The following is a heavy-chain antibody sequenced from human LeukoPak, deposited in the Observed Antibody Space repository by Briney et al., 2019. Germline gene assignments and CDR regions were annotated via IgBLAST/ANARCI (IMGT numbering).Heavy chain of an antibody. CDR1: GFTFSGYA. V-gene: IGHV3-23*01. CDR2: ISGSGGST. CDR3: AKLPAVAGNLLDY. J-gene: IGHJ4*02. Sequence: PGGSLRLSCAASGFTFSGYAMSWVRQAPGKGLEWVSTISGSGGSTYYADSVKGRFTISRDNSKNTLYLQMNSLRAEDTAIYYCAKLPAVAGNLLDYWGQGTLVTVSS. D-gene: IGHD6-19*01.